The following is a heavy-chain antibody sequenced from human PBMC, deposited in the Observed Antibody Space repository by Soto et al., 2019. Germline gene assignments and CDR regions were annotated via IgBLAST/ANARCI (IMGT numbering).Heavy chain of an antibody. D-gene: IGHD4-17*01. V-gene: IGHV4-34*01. Sequence: QVQLQQWGAGLLKPSETLSLTCAVYGGSFSGYYWSWIRQPPGKGLEWIGEINHSGSTNYNPSLKSRVTISVDTSKNQFSLKLSSVTAADTAVYYCARGAVTTLRPYCFDYWGQGTLVTVSS. J-gene: IGHJ4*02. CDR3: ARGAVTTLRPYCFDY. CDR2: INHSGST. CDR1: GGSFSGYY.